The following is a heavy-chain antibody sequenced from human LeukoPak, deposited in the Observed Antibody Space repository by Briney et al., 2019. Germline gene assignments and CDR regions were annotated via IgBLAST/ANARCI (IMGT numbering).Heavy chain of an antibody. V-gene: IGHV3-48*03. CDR1: GFTFSSYE. J-gene: IGHJ4*02. CDR3: ARDGGYSYGKKGCFEK. D-gene: IGHD5-18*01. Sequence: GGSLRLSCAASGFTFSSYEMNWVRQAPGKGLEWVSYISSSGSTKYYADSVKGRFTISRDNAKNSLYLQMNGLRAEDTAVYYCARDGGYSYGKKGCFEKWGQGTLVTVSS. CDR2: ISSSGSTK.